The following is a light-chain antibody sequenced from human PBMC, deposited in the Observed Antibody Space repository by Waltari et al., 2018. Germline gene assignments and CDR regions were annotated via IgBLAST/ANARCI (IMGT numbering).Light chain of an antibody. CDR3: QHRSGWPPWT. J-gene: IGKJ1*01. CDR2: DVS. CDR1: QSVSTY. V-gene: IGKV3-11*01. Sequence: EIVLTQSPATLSLSPGERAILSCRASQSVSTYLAWYHHKPGQAPRLLIHDVSNRATGIPARFSGSGSGTDFTLTISSLEPEDFAVYYCQHRSGWPPWTFGQGTKVEVK.